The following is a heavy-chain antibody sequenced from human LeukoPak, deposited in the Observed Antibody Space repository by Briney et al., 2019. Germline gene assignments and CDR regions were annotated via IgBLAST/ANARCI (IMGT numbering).Heavy chain of an antibody. D-gene: IGHD6-13*01. V-gene: IGHV3-23*01. CDR2: VSGSGGST. CDR1: GFTFSSYA. J-gene: IGHJ4*02. CDR3: AKGPSNSGIAAD. Sequence: PGGSLRLSCAASGFTFSSYAMSWVRQAPGKGLEWVSAVSGSGGSTYYADSVKGRFAISRDNSKNTLYLQMNSLRAEDTAVYYCAKGPSNSGIAADWGQGTLVTVSS.